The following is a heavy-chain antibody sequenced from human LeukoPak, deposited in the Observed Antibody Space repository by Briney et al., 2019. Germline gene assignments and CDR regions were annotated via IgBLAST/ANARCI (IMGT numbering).Heavy chain of an antibody. CDR1: GFTFSSYA. CDR2: ISGSGGST. D-gene: IGHD1-26*01. CDR3: AKDAVGATYYFDY. V-gene: IGHV3-23*01. J-gene: IGHJ4*02. Sequence: GGSLRLSCAASGFTFSSYAMRWVRQAPGKGLEWVSDISGSGGSTYYADSVKGRFTISRDNSKNTLYLQMNSLRAEDTAVYYCAKDAVGATYYFDYWGQGTLVTVSS.